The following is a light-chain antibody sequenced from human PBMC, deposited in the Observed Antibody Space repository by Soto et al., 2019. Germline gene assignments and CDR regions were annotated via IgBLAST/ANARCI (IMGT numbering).Light chain of an antibody. CDR3: QGLNDYPIT. J-gene: IGKJ5*01. CDR2: AAS. V-gene: IGKV1-9*01. CDR1: QGIGSY. Sequence: DIPLTQSPSFLSASVGDRVTITCRASQGIGSYLAWYQQKPGKAPKFLIYAASTLRGGVPSRFSGSGSGTEFTLTISSLQPEDFATYYCQGLNDYPITFGQGTRLEIK.